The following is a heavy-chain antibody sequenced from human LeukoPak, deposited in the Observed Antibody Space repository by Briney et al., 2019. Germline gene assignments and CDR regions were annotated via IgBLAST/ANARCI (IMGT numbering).Heavy chain of an antibody. CDR2: IDRNGDST. CDR1: GFTFDDYG. D-gene: IGHD1-26*01. Sequence: GGSLRLSCAASGFTFDDYGMSWVRQAPGKGLEWVSGIDRNGDSTGYADSVKGRFTISRDNSKNTLYLQMNSLGAEDTAVYYCATLVGSDAFDIWGQGTMVTVSS. V-gene: IGHV3-20*04. CDR3: ATLVGSDAFDI. J-gene: IGHJ3*02.